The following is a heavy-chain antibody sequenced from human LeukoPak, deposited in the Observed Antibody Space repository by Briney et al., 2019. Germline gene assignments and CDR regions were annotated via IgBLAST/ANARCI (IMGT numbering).Heavy chain of an antibody. V-gene: IGHV4-4*07. J-gene: IGHJ4*02. Sequence: SQTLSLTCTVSGGSISSYYWSWIRQPAGKGLEWIGRIYTSGSTNYNPSLKSRVTMSVDTSKNQFSLKLSSVTAADTAVYYCARWYDFWSGPYYFDYWGQGTLVTVSS. CDR2: IYTSGST. CDR1: GGSISSYY. D-gene: IGHD3-3*01. CDR3: ARWYDFWSGPYYFDY.